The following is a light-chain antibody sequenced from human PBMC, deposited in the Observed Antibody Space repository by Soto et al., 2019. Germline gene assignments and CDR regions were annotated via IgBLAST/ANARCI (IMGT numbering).Light chain of an antibody. CDR3: QQRYNRPPIT. V-gene: IGKV3-11*01. J-gene: IGKJ5*01. CDR2: DTS. CDR1: QSVQIY. Sequence: EVVLTQSPATLSLSPGQRATLSCRASQSVQIYLAWYQQKPGQAPRLLIYDTSNRATGIPARFSGSGSGTDFTLTISSLEPEDFAVYYCQQRYNRPPITFGQGTRLEIK.